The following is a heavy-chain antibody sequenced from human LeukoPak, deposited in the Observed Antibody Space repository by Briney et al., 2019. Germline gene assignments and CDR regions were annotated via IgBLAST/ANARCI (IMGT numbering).Heavy chain of an antibody. CDR2: IKQDGSEK. D-gene: IGHD3-10*01. V-gene: IGHV3-7*03. CDR3: ARGGILWFGEFPFDY. Sequence: GGSLRLSCAASGFTFSSYWMSWVRQAPGKGLEGVANIKQDGSEKYYVDSVKGRFTIFRDNAKNSLYLQMNSLRAEDTAVYYCARGGILWFGEFPFDYWGQGTLVTVSS. J-gene: IGHJ4*02. CDR1: GFTFSSYW.